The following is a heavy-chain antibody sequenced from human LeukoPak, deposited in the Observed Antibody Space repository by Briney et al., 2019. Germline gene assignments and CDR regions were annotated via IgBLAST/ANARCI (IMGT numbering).Heavy chain of an antibody. V-gene: IGHV3-48*01. D-gene: IGHD3-22*01. CDR3: ARDHHALVITWGAFDI. CDR2: ISSSSSTI. CDR1: GFTFSSYS. Sequence: PGGSLRLSCAASGFTFSSYSMNWVRQAPGKGLEWVSYISSSSSTIYYADSVKGRFTISRDNAKNSLYLQMNSLRAEDTAVYYCARDHHALVITWGAFDIWGQGTMVTVSS. J-gene: IGHJ3*02.